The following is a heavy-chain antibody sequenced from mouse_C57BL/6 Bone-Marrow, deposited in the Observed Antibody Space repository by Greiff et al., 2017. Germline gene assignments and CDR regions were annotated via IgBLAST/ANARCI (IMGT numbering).Heavy chain of an antibody. CDR1: GYTFTNYW. J-gene: IGHJ4*01. D-gene: IGHD2-4*01. V-gene: IGHV1-64*01. CDR2: MYPNGGSP. CDR3: ARSYDYDDYTMDY. Sequence: VQLQQPGAELVKPGASVKLSCKASGYTFTNYWMHWVKQRPGQGLEWIGMMYPNGGSPDYNEKFKSEATLSVDKSSRTAYMELSSQTSEYSAVYYCARSYDYDDYTMDYWGQGTSVTVSS.